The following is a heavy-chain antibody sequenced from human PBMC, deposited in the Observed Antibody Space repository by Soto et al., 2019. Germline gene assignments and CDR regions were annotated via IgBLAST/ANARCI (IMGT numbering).Heavy chain of an antibody. CDR2: IGGRATSA. CDR3: AKSPYSDSSGDYYDF. V-gene: IGHV3-23*01. D-gene: IGHD3-22*01. Sequence: EVQLLESGGGLVQPGGSLRLSCAASGFTFSNYAMSWVRQAPGKGLEWVSGIGGRATSAYYADSVKGRFASSRDNAYNTLFLQLNSMRAEDTAVYYCAKSPYSDSSGDYYDFWGQGTLVTVSS. CDR1: GFTFSNYA. J-gene: IGHJ4*02.